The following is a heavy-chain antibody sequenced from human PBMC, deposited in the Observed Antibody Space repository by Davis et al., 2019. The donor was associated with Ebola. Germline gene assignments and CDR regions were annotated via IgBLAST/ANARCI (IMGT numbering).Heavy chain of an antibody. V-gene: IGHV4-61*09. CDR1: GASITSGYFS. D-gene: IGHD3-22*01. J-gene: IGHJ4*02. CDR2: IYTSGST. Sequence: SETLSLTCNVSGASITSGYFSWTWVRQPAGKGLEWIGHIYTSGSTKYNSSLESRVTISLDTSKNQFSLRLNSVTAADTGIYFCARDRHDSIAYGFWGQGTLVTVSS. CDR3: ARDRHDSIAYGF.